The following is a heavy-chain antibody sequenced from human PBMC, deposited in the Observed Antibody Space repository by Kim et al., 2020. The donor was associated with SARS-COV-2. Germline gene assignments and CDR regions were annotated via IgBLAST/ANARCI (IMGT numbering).Heavy chain of an antibody. Sequence: GGSLRLSCAASGFTFSNAWMSWVRQAPGKGLEWVGRIKSKTDGGTTDYAAPVKGRFTISRDDSKNTLYLQMNSLKTEDTAVYYCTTDLRGYCSSTSCYWIDYWGQGTLVTVSS. D-gene: IGHD2-2*01. CDR1: GFTFSNAW. V-gene: IGHV3-15*01. CDR3: TTDLRGYCSSTSCYWIDY. J-gene: IGHJ4*02. CDR2: IKSKTDGGTT.